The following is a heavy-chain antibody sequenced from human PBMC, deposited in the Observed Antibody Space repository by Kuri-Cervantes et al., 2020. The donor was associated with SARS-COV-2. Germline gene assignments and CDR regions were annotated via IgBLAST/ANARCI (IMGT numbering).Heavy chain of an antibody. CDR1: GFTFSSYG. J-gene: IGHJ4*02. CDR3: ARSYYDYIWGSYRPEALDY. Sequence: LSLTCAASGFTFSSYGMHWVRQAPGKGLEWVAVISYDGSNKYYADSVKGRFTISRDNSKNTLYLQMNSLRAEDTAVYYCARSYYDYIWGSYRPEALDYWGQGILVTVSS. CDR2: ISYDGSNK. D-gene: IGHD3-16*02. V-gene: IGHV3-30*03.